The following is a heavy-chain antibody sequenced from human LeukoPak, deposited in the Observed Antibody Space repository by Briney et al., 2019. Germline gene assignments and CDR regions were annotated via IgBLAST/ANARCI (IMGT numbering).Heavy chain of an antibody. D-gene: IGHD1-14*01. J-gene: IGHJ4*02. CDR2: IKPECSDK. CDR1: GFTFRSYW. V-gene: IGHV3-7*03. CDR3: VRYPQPQG. Sequence: GEPLSLSCADYGFTFRSYWPNWVRQTPGNGLDWVANIKPECSDKYYVDSVNGRFTISRDNAKTSLSLEMNSLRPEDSAVYYCVRYPQPQGWGQGTLVTVS.